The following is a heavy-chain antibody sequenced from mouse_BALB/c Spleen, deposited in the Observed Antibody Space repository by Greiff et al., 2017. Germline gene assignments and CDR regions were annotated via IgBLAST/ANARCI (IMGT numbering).Heavy chain of an antibody. CDR1: GFTFSSYT. CDR2: ISSGGSYT. V-gene: IGHV5-6-4*01. Sequence: EVKVVESGGGLVKPGGTLELSCAASGFTFSSYTMSWVRQTPEKRLEWVATISSGGSYTYYPDSVKGRFTISRDNAKNTLYLQMSSLKSEDTAMYYCTREENQQGKPFFAYWGQGTLVTVSA. J-gene: IGHJ3*01. D-gene: IGHD6-1*01. CDR3: TREENQQGKPFFAY.